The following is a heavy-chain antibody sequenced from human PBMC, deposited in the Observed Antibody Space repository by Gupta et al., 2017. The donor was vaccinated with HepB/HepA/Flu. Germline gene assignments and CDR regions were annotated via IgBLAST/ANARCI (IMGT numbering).Heavy chain of an antibody. D-gene: IGHD6-19*01. CDR1: GFTFSSYG. V-gene: IGHV3-30*18. CDR2: ISYDGSNK. J-gene: IGHJ6*02. CDR3: AKVPGVAANYGMDV. Sequence: VQLVESGGGVVPPGRSLRLSCAASGFTFSSYGMHWVRQAPGKGLEWVAVISYDGSNKYYAESVKGRFTISRDNSKNTLYLQMKRLRAEDTAVYYCAKVPGVAANYGMDVWGQGTTVTVSS.